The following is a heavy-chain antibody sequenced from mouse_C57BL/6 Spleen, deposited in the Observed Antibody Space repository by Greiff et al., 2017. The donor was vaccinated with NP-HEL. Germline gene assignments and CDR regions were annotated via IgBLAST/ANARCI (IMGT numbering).Heavy chain of an antibody. CDR1: GFSLSTFGMG. CDR3: ARHYYGSSYDYYAMDY. CDR2: IWWDDDK. J-gene: IGHJ4*01. D-gene: IGHD1-1*01. V-gene: IGHV8-8*01. Sequence: QVTLKESGPGILQPSQTLSLTCSFSGFSLSTFGMGVGWIRQPSGMGLEWLAHIWWDDDKYYNPALKSRLTISKDTSKNQVFLKIANVDTADTATYYCARHYYGSSYDYYAMDYWGQGTSVTVSS.